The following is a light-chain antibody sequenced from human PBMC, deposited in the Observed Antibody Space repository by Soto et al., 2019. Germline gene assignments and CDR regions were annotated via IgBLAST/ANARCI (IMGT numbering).Light chain of an antibody. V-gene: IGLV2-14*03. J-gene: IGLJ1*01. CDR2: EVT. CDR1: SSDVGAYKY. CDR3: SSYSTSSTHV. Sequence: QSGVAKPASGSGSPGQSITISCTGTSSDVGAYKYVSRFQQHPGKAPKLMIYEVTNRPSGVSNRFSGSKSGNTASLTISGLQPQDEADYYCSSYSTSSTHVFGTGTKLTVL.